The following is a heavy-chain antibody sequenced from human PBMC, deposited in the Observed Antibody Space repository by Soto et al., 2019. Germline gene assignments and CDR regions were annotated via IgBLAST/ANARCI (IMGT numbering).Heavy chain of an antibody. J-gene: IGHJ6*03. CDR2: IYYSGST. D-gene: IGHD3-10*01. CDR3: ARHSYGSGSYSNPVYYYYYYMDV. V-gene: IGHV4-59*08. CDR1: VGSISSYY. Sequence: HSERLCMTCTVCVGSISSYYWSWIRQPPGKGLEWIGYIYYSGSTNYNPSLKSRVTISVDTSKNQFSLKLSSVTAADTAVYYCARHSYGSGSYSNPVYYYYYYMDVWGKGATVTVSS.